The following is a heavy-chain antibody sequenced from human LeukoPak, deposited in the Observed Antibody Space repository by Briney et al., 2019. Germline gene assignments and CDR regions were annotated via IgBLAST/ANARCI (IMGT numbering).Heavy chain of an antibody. CDR3: ATLAKVYCSGGSCYTSPKIDY. CDR1: GYTFTDYY. Sequence: ASVKISCKGSGYTFTDYYMHWVQQAPGKGLEWMGLVDPEDGETIYAEKFQGRVTITADTSTDTAYMELSSLRSEDTAVYYCATLAKVYCSGGSCYTSPKIDYWGQGTLVTVSS. CDR2: VDPEDGET. D-gene: IGHD2-15*01. V-gene: IGHV1-69-2*01. J-gene: IGHJ4*02.